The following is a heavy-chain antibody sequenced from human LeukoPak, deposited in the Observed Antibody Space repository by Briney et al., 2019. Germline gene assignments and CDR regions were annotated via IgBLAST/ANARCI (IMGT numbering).Heavy chain of an antibody. CDR2: ISYDGSNK. J-gene: IGHJ6*04. Sequence: GGSLRLSCAASGFTFSSYAMHWVRQAPGKGLEWVAVISYDGSNKYYADSVKGRFTISRDNSKNTLYLQVNSLRAEDTAVYYCARENSSGWYNYGMDVWGKGTTVTVSS. CDR3: ARENSSGWYNYGMDV. CDR1: GFTFSSYA. V-gene: IGHV3-30*04. D-gene: IGHD6-19*01.